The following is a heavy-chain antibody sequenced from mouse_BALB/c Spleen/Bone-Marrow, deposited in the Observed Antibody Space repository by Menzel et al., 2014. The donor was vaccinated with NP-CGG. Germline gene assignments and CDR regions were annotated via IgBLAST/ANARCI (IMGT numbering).Heavy chain of an antibody. J-gene: IGHJ2*01. Sequence: DVHLVESGPGLVKPSQSLSLTCTVTGYSITSDYAWNWIRQFPGNKLEWTGYISYSGSTSYNPSLKSRISITRDTSKNQFFLQLSSVTTEDTATYYCARDNNYGSSYWSQGTALTVSS. D-gene: IGHD1-1*01. CDR1: GYSITSDYA. V-gene: IGHV3-2*02. CDR2: ISYSGST. CDR3: ARDNNYGSSY.